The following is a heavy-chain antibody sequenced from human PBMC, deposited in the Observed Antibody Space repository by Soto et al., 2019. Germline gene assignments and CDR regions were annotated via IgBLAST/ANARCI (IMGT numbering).Heavy chain of an antibody. CDR2: INAGNGNT. CDR3: ARGSFHYDFWSGYPPPYYFDY. CDR1: GYTFTSYA. V-gene: IGHV1-3*01. Sequence: ASVKVSCKASGYTFTSYAMHWVRQAPGQRLEWMGWINAGNGNTKYSQKFQGRVTITRDASASTAYMELSSLRSEDTAVYYCARGSFHYDFWSGYPPPYYFDYWGQGTLVTVSS. J-gene: IGHJ4*02. D-gene: IGHD3-3*01.